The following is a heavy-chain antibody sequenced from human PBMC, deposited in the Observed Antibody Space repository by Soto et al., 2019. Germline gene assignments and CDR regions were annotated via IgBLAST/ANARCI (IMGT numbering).Heavy chain of an antibody. Sequence: ASVKVSCKASGYTFTSYAMHWVRQAPGQRLEWMGWINAGNGNTKYSQKFQGRVTITRDTSASTAYMELSSLRSEDTAVYYCASSSLGYGSGSYYKKNPSYYYGMDVWGQGTTVTAP. CDR2: INAGNGNT. V-gene: IGHV1-3*01. D-gene: IGHD3-10*01. CDR1: GYTFTSYA. J-gene: IGHJ6*02. CDR3: ASSSLGYGSGSYYKKNPSYYYGMDV.